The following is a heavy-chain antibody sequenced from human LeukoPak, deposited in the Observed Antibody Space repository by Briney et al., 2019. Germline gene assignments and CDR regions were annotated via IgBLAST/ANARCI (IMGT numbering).Heavy chain of an antibody. Sequence: SQTLSLTCAISGDSVSSNTAAWSWVRQSPSRGLEWLGRTYFRSTWYNDFAPSAKCRIAINADTSKNHFFLQLSSVTPEDTAVYYCTRDLGTRWDNWFDPWGQGTLVIVSS. CDR3: TRDLGTRWDNWFDP. V-gene: IGHV6-1*01. CDR2: TYFRSTWYN. J-gene: IGHJ5*02. CDR1: GDSVSSNTAA. D-gene: IGHD2-2*01.